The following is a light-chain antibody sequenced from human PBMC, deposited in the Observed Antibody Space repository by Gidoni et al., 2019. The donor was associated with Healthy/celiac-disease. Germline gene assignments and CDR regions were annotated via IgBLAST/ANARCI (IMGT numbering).Light chain of an antibody. V-gene: IGKV3-15*01. J-gene: IGKJ1*01. CDR1: QRVSSN. Sequence: EIVMTQSPATLSVSPGERATLSCRASQRVSSNLAWYQQKPGQAPRLLIYGASTMATGIPARFSGSGSGTEFNLTISSLQSEDFAVYYCQQYNNWPTWTFXQXTKVEIK. CDR3: QQYNNWPTWT. CDR2: GAS.